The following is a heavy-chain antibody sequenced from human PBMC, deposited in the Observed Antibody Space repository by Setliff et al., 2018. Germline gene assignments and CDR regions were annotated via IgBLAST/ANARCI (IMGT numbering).Heavy chain of an antibody. Sequence: SETLSLTCTVSPGSISRHYWSWFRQAPGKGLEWIGYRHDNGERDYNPSLGSRVTISVDTSKNQFSLMLASVTAADTAIYYCAGRPQNTPMGPCDYWGQGTLVTVSS. CDR1: PGSISRHY. CDR2: RHDNGER. D-gene: IGHD5-18*01. CDR3: AGRPQNTPMGPCDY. V-gene: IGHV4-59*11. J-gene: IGHJ4*02.